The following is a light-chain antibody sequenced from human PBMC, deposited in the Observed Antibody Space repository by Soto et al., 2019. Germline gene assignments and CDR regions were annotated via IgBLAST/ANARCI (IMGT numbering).Light chain of an antibody. J-gene: IGLJ3*02. CDR2: EVS. V-gene: IGLV2-14*01. CDR3: TSSLSNSVVV. Sequence: QSVLTQPASVSGSPGQSITISCSGTSSDVDDYNYVSWYQQHPGKAPKLMIYEVSHRLSGVSNRFSGSNSGYTASLTISGLPDEDEADYYCTSSLSNSVVVFGGGTKLTVL. CDR1: SSDVDDYNY.